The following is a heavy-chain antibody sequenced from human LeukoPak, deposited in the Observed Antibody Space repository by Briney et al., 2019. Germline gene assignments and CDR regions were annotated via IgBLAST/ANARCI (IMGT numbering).Heavy chain of an antibody. Sequence: GGSLRLSCAASGFTFSSYNMDWVRQAPGKGLEWVSSISSSSSYIYYADSMKGRFAISGDNAKNSLYLQMNSLRAEDTAVYYCARDTYYYDSSGYYYPGGFDYWGQGTLVTVSS. CDR1: GFTFSSYN. CDR2: ISSSSSYI. CDR3: ARDTYYYDSSGYYYPGGFDY. V-gene: IGHV3-21*01. J-gene: IGHJ4*02. D-gene: IGHD3-22*01.